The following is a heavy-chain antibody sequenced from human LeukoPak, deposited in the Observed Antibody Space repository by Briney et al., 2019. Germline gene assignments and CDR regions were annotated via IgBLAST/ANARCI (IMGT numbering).Heavy chain of an antibody. CDR1: GFTLSSYS. V-gene: IGHV3-21*01. Sequence: GGSLRLSCAASGFTLSSYSMNWVRQAPGKGLEWVSSISGSSSYIYYADSVKGRFTISRDNAKNSLYLQMNSLRAEDTAVYYCARGYSSAFDYWGQGTLVTVSS. CDR3: ARGYSSAFDY. J-gene: IGHJ4*02. D-gene: IGHD6-25*01. CDR2: ISGSSSYI.